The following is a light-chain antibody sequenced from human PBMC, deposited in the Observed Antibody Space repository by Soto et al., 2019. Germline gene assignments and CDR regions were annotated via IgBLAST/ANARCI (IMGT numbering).Light chain of an antibody. CDR1: SSNIGADYG. J-gene: IGLJ1*01. V-gene: IGLV1-40*01. CDR2: GVN. CDR3: QSYDSSLGGFYV. Sequence: QSVLTQPPSVSGAPGQTGTIFCTGSSSNIGADYGVRWYQPLPGTAPKLLVYGVNSRPSGVPDRFSGSTSGTSASLAIAGLQAEDEADYYCQSYDSSLGGFYVFGTGSKVTVL.